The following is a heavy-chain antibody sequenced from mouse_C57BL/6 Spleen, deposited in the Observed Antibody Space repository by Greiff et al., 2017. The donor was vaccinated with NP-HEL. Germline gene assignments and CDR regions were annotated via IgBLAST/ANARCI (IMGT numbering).Heavy chain of an antibody. CDR1: GYTFTDYN. V-gene: IGHV1-18*01. D-gene: IGHD1-1*01. CDR2: INPNNGGT. Sequence: VQLQQSGPELVKPGASVKIPCKASGYTFTDYNMDWVKQSHGKSLEWIGDINPNNGGTIYNQKFKGKATLTVDKSSSTAYMELRSLTSEDTAVYYCARSRVTTVVATPYAMDYWGQGTSVTVSS. J-gene: IGHJ4*01. CDR3: ARSRVTTVVATPYAMDY.